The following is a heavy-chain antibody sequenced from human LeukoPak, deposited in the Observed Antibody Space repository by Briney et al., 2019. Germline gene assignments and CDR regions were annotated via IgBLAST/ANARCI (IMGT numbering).Heavy chain of an antibody. V-gene: IGHV4-61*02. CDR3: ARVGVYTSAGDY. CDR1: GDSISSGDYY. CDR2: ISNSGST. Sequence: PSQTLSLTCTVSGDSISSGDYYWSWIRQPAGKGLEWIGRISNSGSTNYNPSLKSRVTISVDTSKNQFSLKLSSVTAADTAVYYCARVGVYTSAGDYWGQGTLVTVSS. D-gene: IGHD2-8*01. J-gene: IGHJ4*02.